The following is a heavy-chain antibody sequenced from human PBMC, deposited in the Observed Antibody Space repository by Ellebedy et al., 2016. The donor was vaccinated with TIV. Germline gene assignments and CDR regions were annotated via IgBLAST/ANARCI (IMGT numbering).Heavy chain of an antibody. CDR3: ERAGFWSGTGWSDP. CDR1: GASISNTNW. J-gene: IGHJ5*02. CDR2: IDHREST. V-gene: IGHV4-4*02. D-gene: IGHD3-3*01. Sequence: MPSETLSLTCAVSGASISNTNWWRLVRHLPGKRLEWVGEIDHRESTNYNPSLKSRVTISVDKSKNQFSLKLNSVTAADTAVYYCERAGFWSGTGWSDPWGQGTLVTVSS.